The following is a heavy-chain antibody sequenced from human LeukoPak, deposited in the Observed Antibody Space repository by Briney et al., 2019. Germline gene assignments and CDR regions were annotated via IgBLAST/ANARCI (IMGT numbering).Heavy chain of an antibody. J-gene: IGHJ2*01. V-gene: IGHV4-61*01. Sequence: PSETLSLTCTVSGGSVSSGSYYWSWIRQPPGKGLEWIGYIYYSGSTNYNPSLKSRVTISVDTSKNQFSLKLSSVTAADTAVYYCARVAYCGGDCYDWYFDLWGRGTLVTVSS. CDR1: GGSVSSGSYY. CDR2: IYYSGST. D-gene: IGHD2-21*02. CDR3: ARVAYCGGDCYDWYFDL.